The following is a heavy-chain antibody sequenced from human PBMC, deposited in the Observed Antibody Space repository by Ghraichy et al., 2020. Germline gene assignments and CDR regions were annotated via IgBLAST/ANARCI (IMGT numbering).Heavy chain of an antibody. CDR2: ISSSSSTI. Sequence: ESPNISCAASGFTFSSYSMNWVRQAPGKGLEWVSYISSSSSTIYYADSVKGRFTISRDNAKNSLYLQMNSLRDEDTAVYYCASPPEVAAGSSWGSGMDVWGQGTTVTVSS. V-gene: IGHV3-48*02. J-gene: IGHJ6*02. CDR3: ASPPEVAAGSSWGSGMDV. CDR1: GFTFSSYS. D-gene: IGHD6-13*01.